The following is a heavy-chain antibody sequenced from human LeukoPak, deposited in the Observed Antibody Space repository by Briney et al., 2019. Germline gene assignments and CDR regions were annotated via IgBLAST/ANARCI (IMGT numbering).Heavy chain of an antibody. CDR1: GSTFSSYS. CDR2: ISSGTTYI. D-gene: IGHD4-17*01. CDR3: ARASDYGDYFSGMDV. V-gene: IGHV3-21*01. Sequence: GGSLRLSCATSGSTFSSYSMNWIRQAPGKGLEWVSSISSGTTYIYYADSLKGRFTISRDNAKSSLYLQMNSLRAEDTAVYYCARASDYGDYFSGMDVWGQGTTVTVSS. J-gene: IGHJ6*02.